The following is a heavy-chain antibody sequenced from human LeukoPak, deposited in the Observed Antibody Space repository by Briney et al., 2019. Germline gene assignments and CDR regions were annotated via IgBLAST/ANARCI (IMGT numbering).Heavy chain of an antibody. D-gene: IGHD2-21*02. Sequence: GGSLRLSCAASGFTFSDYYMSWIRQAPGKGLERVSYISSSGSTIYYADSVKGRFTISRDNAKNSLYLQMNSLRAEDTAVYYCARDRTGGDRRFDPWGQGTLVTVSS. CDR1: GFTFSDYY. J-gene: IGHJ5*02. CDR2: ISSSGSTI. V-gene: IGHV3-11*01. CDR3: ARDRTGGDRRFDP.